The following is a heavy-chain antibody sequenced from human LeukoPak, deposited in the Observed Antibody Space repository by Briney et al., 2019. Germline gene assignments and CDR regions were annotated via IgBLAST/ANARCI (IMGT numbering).Heavy chain of an antibody. V-gene: IGHV3-48*01. J-gene: IGHJ4*02. D-gene: IGHD6-19*01. CDR3: ARESSGWSFDY. CDR2: ISSSSSTI. Sequence: PGGSLRLSCAASGFTFSSYSMNWVRQAPGKGLEWVSYISSSSSTIYYADSVEGRFTISRDNAKNSLYLQMNSLRAEDTAVYYCARESSGWSFDYWGQGTLVTVSS. CDR1: GFTFSSYS.